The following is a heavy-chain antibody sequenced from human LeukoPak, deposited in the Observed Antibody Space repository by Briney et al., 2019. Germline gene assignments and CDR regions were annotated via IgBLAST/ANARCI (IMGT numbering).Heavy chain of an antibody. D-gene: IGHD3-22*01. Sequence: SETLSLTCSVSGDSISLSFYYWGWIRQPRGKGLEWIASSYYSGSTYYNPSLKSRITISVDTSKNQFSLKLSSVTAADTAVYYCARSYDSSGYYYEGGAFDYWGQGTLVTVSS. CDR3: ARSYDSSGYYYEGGAFDY. V-gene: IGHV4-39*07. CDR2: SYYSGST. J-gene: IGHJ4*02. CDR1: GDSISLSFYY.